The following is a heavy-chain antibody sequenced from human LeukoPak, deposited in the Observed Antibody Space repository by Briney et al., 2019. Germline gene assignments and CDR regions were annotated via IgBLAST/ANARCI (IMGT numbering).Heavy chain of an antibody. CDR2: ISGSGGNT. Sequence: GGSLRLSCAASGFTFSSYAMSWVRQAPGKGLEWVSAISGSGGNTYYADSVKGRFTISRDNSKNTLYLQMNSLRAEDTAVYYCPAQQWLENWFDPWGQGNLVTVSS. D-gene: IGHD6-19*01. V-gene: IGHV3-23*01. CDR3: PAQQWLENWFDP. J-gene: IGHJ5*02. CDR1: GFTFSSYA.